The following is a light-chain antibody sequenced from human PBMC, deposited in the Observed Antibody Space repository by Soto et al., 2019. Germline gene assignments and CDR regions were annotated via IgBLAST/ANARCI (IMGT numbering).Light chain of an antibody. CDR1: QGIGNY. Sequence: DIQMTQSPLSLSASVGDRVTITCRASQGIGNYLGWYQQKPGKVPTRLIYSASSLQSGGPSRFSGSGSGTEFTLTISSLQPEDFARYYCLQHNSYPLTFGGGTKVEIK. V-gene: IGKV1-17*01. J-gene: IGKJ4*01. CDR3: LQHNSYPLT. CDR2: SAS.